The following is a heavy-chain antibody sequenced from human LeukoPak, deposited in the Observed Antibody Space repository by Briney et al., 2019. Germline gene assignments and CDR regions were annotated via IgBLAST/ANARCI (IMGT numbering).Heavy chain of an antibody. Sequence: QPGGSLRLSCAASGFTFSSYAMSWVRQAPGKGLEWVSVISGSGGSTYYADSVKGRFTISRDNSKNTLYLQMNSLRAEDTAVYYCAKDGNYYGSGEPHFADYWGQGTLVTVSS. CDR2: ISGSGGST. CDR3: AKDGNYYGSGEPHFADY. CDR1: GFTFSSYA. J-gene: IGHJ4*02. V-gene: IGHV3-23*01. D-gene: IGHD3-10*01.